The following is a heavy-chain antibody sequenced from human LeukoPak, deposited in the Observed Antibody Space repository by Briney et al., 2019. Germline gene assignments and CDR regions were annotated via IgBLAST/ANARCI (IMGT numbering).Heavy chain of an antibody. D-gene: IGHD2-2*01. CDR3: AKDGIVVVPAAPPGDYYGMDV. CDR2: ISSSSSTI. Sequence: GGSLRLSCSASGFTFSTYSMKWVRQARGKGLEWVSYISSSSSTIYYADSVKGRFTISKDHSKNTQFQQMNSLSAEDPAVYSCAKDGIVVVPAAPPGDYYGMDVWGQGTTVTVSS. V-gene: IGHV3-48*01. CDR1: GFTFSTYS. J-gene: IGHJ6*02.